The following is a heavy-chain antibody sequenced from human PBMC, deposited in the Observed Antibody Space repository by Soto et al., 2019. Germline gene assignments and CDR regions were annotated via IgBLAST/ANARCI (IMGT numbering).Heavy chain of an antibody. J-gene: IGHJ6*02. CDR3: ARAKFLERQYYYGMDV. D-gene: IGHD3-3*01. Sequence: GGSLRLSCAASGFTFDDYAMNWVRQAPGKGLEWVSALNSRGSGTYYADSVKGRFTISRDNSKNMLYLQMSSLRAEDTAVYYCARAKFLERQYYYGMDVWGQGTTVTVSS. V-gene: IGHV3-23*01. CDR1: GFTFDDYA. CDR2: LNSRGSGT.